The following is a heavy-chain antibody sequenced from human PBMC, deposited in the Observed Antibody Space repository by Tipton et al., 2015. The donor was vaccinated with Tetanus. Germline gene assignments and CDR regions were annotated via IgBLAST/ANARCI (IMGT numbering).Heavy chain of an antibody. Sequence: QLVQSGAEEKKTGESLKISCKGSGYSFTSNWIAWVRQMPGKGLEWMGIIYPGDSDTRYSPSFRGQVTISADKSTSTAYLQWSSLKASDTAMYYCARSPGGRDGYNFVDYWGQGTLVTVSS. CDR3: ARSPGGRDGYNFVDY. D-gene: IGHD5-24*01. V-gene: IGHV5-51*01. J-gene: IGHJ4*02. CDR2: IYPGDSDT. CDR1: GYSFTSNW.